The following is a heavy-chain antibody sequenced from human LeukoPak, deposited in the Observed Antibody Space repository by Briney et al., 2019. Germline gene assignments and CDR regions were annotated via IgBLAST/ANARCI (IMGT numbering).Heavy chain of an antibody. CDR2: IIEDGGAK. D-gene: IGHD2-21*01. V-gene: IGHV3-7*01. CDR1: GFALSDYW. J-gene: IGHJ4*02. Sequence: PGGSLRLSCAASGFALSDYWMTWVRQAPGKGLEWVADIIEDGGAKHYVDSVKGRFTISRDNAKNSLYLQMNSLRAEDTAVYYCARDSGGDDYFDFWGQGTLVTVSS. CDR3: ARDSGGDDYFDF.